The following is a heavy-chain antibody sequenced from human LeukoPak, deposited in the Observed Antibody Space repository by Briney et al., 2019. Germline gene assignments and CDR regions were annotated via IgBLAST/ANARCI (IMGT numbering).Heavy chain of an antibody. J-gene: IGHJ4*02. V-gene: IGHV1-69*04. Sequence: SVKVSCKASGGTFSSYAISWVRQAPGQGLEWMGRIIPFLGIANYAQKFQGRVTITADKSTSTAYMELSSLRSEDTAVYYCARDPPGGIVGDYFDYWGQGTLVTVSS. CDR1: GGTFSSYA. CDR3: ARDPPGGIVGDYFDY. D-gene: IGHD1-26*01. CDR2: IIPFLGIA.